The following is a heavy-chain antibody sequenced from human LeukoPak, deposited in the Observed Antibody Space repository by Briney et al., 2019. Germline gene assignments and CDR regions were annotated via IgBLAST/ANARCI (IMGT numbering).Heavy chain of an antibody. Sequence: GGSLRLSCAASGFTFSNYAMNWVRQAPGKGLEWVSGISDSGGNTNHADSVKGRFTTSRDNSKNTLYLQMNSLRAEDTAVYYCAKATSYYYFNYWGQGTLVTVSS. CDR2: ISDSGGNT. CDR3: AKATSYYYFNY. V-gene: IGHV3-23*01. CDR1: GFTFSNYA. J-gene: IGHJ4*02. D-gene: IGHD1-26*01.